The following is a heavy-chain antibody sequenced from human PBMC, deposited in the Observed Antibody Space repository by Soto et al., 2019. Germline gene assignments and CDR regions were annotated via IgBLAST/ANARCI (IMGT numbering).Heavy chain of an antibody. CDR3: AKDRGQGLDCTNGVCYYYYYYGMDV. CDR1: GFTFSSYG. CDR2: ISYDGSNK. V-gene: IGHV3-30*18. Sequence: GGSLRLSCAASGFTFSSYGMHWVRQAQGKGLEWVAVISYDGSNKYYADSVKGRFTISRDNSKNTLYLQMNSLRAEDTAVYYCAKDRGQGLDCTNGVCYYYYYYGMDVWGQGTTVTVSS. J-gene: IGHJ6*02. D-gene: IGHD2-8*01.